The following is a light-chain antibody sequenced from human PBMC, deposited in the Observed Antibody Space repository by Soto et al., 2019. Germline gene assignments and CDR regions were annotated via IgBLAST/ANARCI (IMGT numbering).Light chain of an antibody. CDR2: YAS. CDR3: HQSCDYPPLT. Sequence: EIVLTHSPATLSLSQGESATLSSRASQSFYNYLGWYQQKPGQALRLLIFYASSRATGMPARCSSSGSDTDVTLVTSSLEPEDFVVYYCHQSCDYPPLTFGGGTKVDIK. J-gene: IGKJ4*01. V-gene: IGKV3-11*01. CDR1: QSFYNY.